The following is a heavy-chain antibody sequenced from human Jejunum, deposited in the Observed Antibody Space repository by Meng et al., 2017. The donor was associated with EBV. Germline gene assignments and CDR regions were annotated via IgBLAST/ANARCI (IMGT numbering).Heavy chain of an antibody. CDR1: GDFCTRGGYL. V-gene: IGHV4-30-2*01. D-gene: IGHD4-17*01. Sequence: QLRVQEAAEVLGKPSQTLCLTGAVSGDFCTRGGYLWGWIRQQTGKCMGWIGNNYQIGSTYYNPTLKSRVTISVDRSKNQFAQKLTSVTAAETALYYCARGGPDFGDYVPFDYWGQGTLVTVSS. CDR2: NYQIGST. J-gene: IGHJ4*02. CDR3: ARGGPDFGDYVPFDY.